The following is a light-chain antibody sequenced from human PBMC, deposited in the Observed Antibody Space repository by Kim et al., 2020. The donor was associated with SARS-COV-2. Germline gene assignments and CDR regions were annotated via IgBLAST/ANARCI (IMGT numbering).Light chain of an antibody. Sequence: ASIGDRVTITCRASQGIANYLAWYQQKPGKVPKLLISTASTLQSGAPSRFSGSGSGTDFTLNISSLQPEDVATYYCQKYNGAPLTFGGGTKVDIK. CDR3: QKYNGAPLT. CDR2: TAS. J-gene: IGKJ4*01. CDR1: QGIANY. V-gene: IGKV1-27*01.